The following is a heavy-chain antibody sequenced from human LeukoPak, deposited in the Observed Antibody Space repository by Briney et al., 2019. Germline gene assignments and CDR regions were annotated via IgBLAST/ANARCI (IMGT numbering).Heavy chain of an antibody. D-gene: IGHD3-10*01. CDR2: IHFSGST. J-gene: IGHJ4*01. CDR1: RGSISGHY. CDR3: AGYYDSGSYCNDY. V-gene: IGHV4-59*08. Sequence: SETLSLTCSVSRGSISGHYWSWIRQPPGKGLEWIGYIHFSGSTNYNPSLKSRVTILVDTSKNQFSLKLRSVTAADTAVYYCAGYYDSGSYCNDYWGQGTLVTVSS.